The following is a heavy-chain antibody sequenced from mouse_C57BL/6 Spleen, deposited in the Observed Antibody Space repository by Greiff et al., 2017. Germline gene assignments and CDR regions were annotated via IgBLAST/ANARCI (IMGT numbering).Heavy chain of an antibody. V-gene: IGHV5-16*01. CDR3: ARSDYDAYYFDY. CDR1: GFTFSDYY. D-gene: IGHD2-4*01. J-gene: IGHJ2*01. CDR2: INYDGSST. Sequence: EVMLVESEGGLVQPGSSMKLSCTASGFTFSDYYMAWVRQVPEKGLEWVANINYDGSSTYYLDSLKSRFIISRDNAKNILYLQMSSLKSEDTATYYCARSDYDAYYFDYWGQGTTLTVSS.